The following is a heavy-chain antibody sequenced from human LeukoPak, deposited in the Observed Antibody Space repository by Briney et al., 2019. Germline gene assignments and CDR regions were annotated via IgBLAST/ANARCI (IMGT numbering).Heavy chain of an antibody. J-gene: IGHJ4*02. CDR3: AKGFGYSSSWYVSYFDY. CDR2: ISWNSGSI. CDR1: GFTFDDYA. D-gene: IGHD6-13*01. V-gene: IGHV3-9*01. Sequence: GRSLRLSCAASGFTFDDYAVHWVRQAPGKGLEWVSGISWNSGSIGYADSVKGRFTISRDNAKNSLYLQMNSLRAEDTALYYCAKGFGYSSSWYVSYFDYWGQGTLVTVSS.